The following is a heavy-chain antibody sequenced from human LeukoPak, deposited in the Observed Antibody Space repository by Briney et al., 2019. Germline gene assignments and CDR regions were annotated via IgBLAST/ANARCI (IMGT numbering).Heavy chain of an antibody. CDR3: ARVSIGWYSFDY. V-gene: IGHV3-74*01. CDR2: INPDGTTT. CDR1: GFTFKLYW. J-gene: IGHJ4*02. D-gene: IGHD6-19*01. Sequence: PGGSLRLSCAASGFTFKLYWMHWVRQAPGKGLVWVSRINPDGTTTSYADSVKGRFTISRDNAKDTVYLQMNSLRAEDTAVYYCARVSIGWYSFDYWGQGTLVTVSS.